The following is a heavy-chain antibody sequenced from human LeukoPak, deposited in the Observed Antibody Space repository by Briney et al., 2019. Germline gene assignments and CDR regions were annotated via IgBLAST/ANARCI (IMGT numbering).Heavy chain of an antibody. CDR3: ARVTVRGVIIDY. D-gene: IGHD3-10*01. V-gene: IGHV1-2*02. Sequence: ASVKVSCKASGYTFTDYFMHWVRLAPGQGLEWMGWINPNSGATKYAQKFQGRVTMTRDTSISTAYMELSRLRSDDTAVYYCARVTVRGVIIDYWGQGTLVTVSS. CDR1: GYTFTDYF. J-gene: IGHJ4*02. CDR2: INPNSGAT.